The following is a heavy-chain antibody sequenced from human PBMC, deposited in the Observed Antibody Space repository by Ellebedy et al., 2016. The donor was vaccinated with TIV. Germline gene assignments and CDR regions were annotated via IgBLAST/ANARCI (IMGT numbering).Heavy chain of an antibody. CDR2: INPDIGGT. V-gene: IGHV1-2*02. D-gene: IGHD4/OR15-4a*01. J-gene: IGHJ4*02. CDR1: GYTFTGQS. Sequence: ASVKVSCKASGYTFTGQSIHWVRQAPGQGLEWMGWINPDIGGTSYAQKFQGRVTITRDTSFITAYMELSRLQSDDTAVYYCARGGQNGYGAFDYWGQGTQVTVSS. CDR3: ARGGQNGYGAFDY.